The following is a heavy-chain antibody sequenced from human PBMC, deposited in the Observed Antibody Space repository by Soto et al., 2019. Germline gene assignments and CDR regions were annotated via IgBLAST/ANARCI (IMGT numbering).Heavy chain of an antibody. CDR1: GGTFRNYA. J-gene: IGHJ3*01. CDR2: FIPILGGG. Sequence: SVKVSCKASGGTFRNYAINWVRQAPGQGLEWMGGFIPILGGGISAQKFQGRVTITSDETTSTAYMELSSLKSEDTAMYYCARQSGSNSNAFDFWGQGTLVT. D-gene: IGHD1-26*01. V-gene: IGHV1-69*10. CDR3: ARQSGSNSNAFDF.